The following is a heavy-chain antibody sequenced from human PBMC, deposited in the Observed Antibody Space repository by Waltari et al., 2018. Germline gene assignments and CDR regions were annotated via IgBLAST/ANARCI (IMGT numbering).Heavy chain of an antibody. V-gene: IGHV4-39*07. CDR3: ARDRGGYGDFDY. D-gene: IGHD4-17*01. J-gene: IGHJ4*02. CDR2: IYYSGLT. Sequence: QLQLQESGPGLMKPSETLSLTCTVSGGSVNSSRYYWGWIRQSPGKGLEWIANIYYSGLTDYNPSPKSRLTISLDTSKNQFSLRLSSVTAADTAVYYCARDRGGYGDFDYWGQGTLVSVSS. CDR1: GGSVNSSRYY.